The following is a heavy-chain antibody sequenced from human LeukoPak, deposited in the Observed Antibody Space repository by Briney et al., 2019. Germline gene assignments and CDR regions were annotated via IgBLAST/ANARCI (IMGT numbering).Heavy chain of an antibody. V-gene: IGHV3-7*03. Sequence: GGSLRLSCAVSGFTFSGFWMSWSRQAPGKGLEWVASINSDGSEGYYADVVKGRFTISRDNAKNSLYLQINSLRAEDTAVYYCARSSYSGPSSVWGKGTMVTFSS. CDR1: GFTFSGFW. CDR2: INSDGSEG. J-gene: IGHJ3*01. D-gene: IGHD6-6*01. CDR3: ARSSYSGPSSV.